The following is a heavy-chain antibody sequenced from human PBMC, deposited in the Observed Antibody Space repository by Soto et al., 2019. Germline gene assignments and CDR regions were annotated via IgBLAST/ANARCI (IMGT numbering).Heavy chain of an antibody. CDR1: GYTFTSYD. Sequence: ASVKVSCKASGYTFTSYDINWVRQATGQGLEWMGWMNPNSGNTGYAQKFQGRVTMTRNTSISTAYMELSSLRSEETAVYYCARTVVRGGTIFGVVIIRHPHYYGMDVWGQGTTVTVSS. J-gene: IGHJ6*02. CDR3: ARTVVRGGTIFGVVIIRHPHYYGMDV. V-gene: IGHV1-8*01. D-gene: IGHD3-3*01. CDR2: MNPNSGNT.